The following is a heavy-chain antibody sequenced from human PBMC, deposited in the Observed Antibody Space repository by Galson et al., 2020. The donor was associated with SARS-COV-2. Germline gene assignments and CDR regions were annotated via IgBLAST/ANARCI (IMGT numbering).Heavy chain of an antibody. CDR2: INTSGST. V-gene: IGHV4-34*01. D-gene: IGHD3-3*01. J-gene: IGHJ4*02. CDR3: ARVGDITVFGVVPGS. CDR1: GGSFSGYY. Sequence: SETLSLTCAVYGGSFSGYYWSWIRQPPGKGLEWIGEINTSGSTNYNPSLKSRVTISVDTSKNQFSLQLTSVTAADMAVYYCARVGDITVFGVVPGSGGQGTRVTVAS.